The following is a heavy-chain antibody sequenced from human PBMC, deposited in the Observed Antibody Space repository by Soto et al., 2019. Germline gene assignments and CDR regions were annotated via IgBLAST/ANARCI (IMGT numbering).Heavy chain of an antibody. CDR3: ARDPPNWGLPPDYYYGMDV. CDR1: GYTFTSYG. CDR2: ISAYNGNT. V-gene: IGHV1-18*01. D-gene: IGHD7-27*01. J-gene: IGHJ6*02. Sequence: ASVKVSCKASGYTFTSYGISWVRQAPGQGLEWMGWISAYNGNTNYAQKLQGRVTMTTDTSTSTAYMELRSLRSDDTAVYYCARDPPNWGLPPDYYYGMDVWGQGTTVTVSS.